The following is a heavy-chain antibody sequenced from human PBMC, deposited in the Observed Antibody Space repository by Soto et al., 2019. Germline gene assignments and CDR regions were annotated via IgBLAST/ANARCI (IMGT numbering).Heavy chain of an antibody. V-gene: IGHV3-23*01. D-gene: IGHD3-10*01. CDR1: GFTFSSYA. J-gene: IGHJ4*01. CDR3: ASPKRGHIYYFDF. Sequence: GGSLRLSCAASGFTFSSYALSWVRQAPGKGLEWVSAISGSGGSTYYADSVKGRFTISSDNFKNTLYLQMNSLRAEDTAVYYCASPKRGHIYYFDFWGQGTLVTVSS. CDR2: ISGSGGST.